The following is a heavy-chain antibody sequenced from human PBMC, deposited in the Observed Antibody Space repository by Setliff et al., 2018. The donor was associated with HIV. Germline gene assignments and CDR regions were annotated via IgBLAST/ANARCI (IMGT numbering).Heavy chain of an antibody. V-gene: IGHV4-4*07. CDR1: GGSISSYY. D-gene: IGHD3-10*01. Sequence: SETLSLTCTVSGGSISSYYWSWIRQPAGKGLEWIGRIYASGRTNYNPSLKSRVTLSVDTSKNQFSLKLASVTAADTAVYYCARQGTFYYGSGSLGYWGQGTLVTVSS. CDR2: IYASGRT. CDR3: ARQGTFYYGSGSLGY. J-gene: IGHJ4*02.